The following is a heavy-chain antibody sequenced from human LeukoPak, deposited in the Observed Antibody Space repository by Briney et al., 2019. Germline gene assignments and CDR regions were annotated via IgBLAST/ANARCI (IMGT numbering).Heavy chain of an antibody. CDR3: ARDFKYYDFWSGTYGMDV. Sequence: GGSLRLSCAASGFTFSSYSMNWVRQAPGKGLEWVSSISSSSSYIYYADSVKGRFTISRDNAKNSLYLQMNSLRAEDTAVYYCARDFKYYDFWSGTYGMDVWGQGTTVTVSS. CDR2: ISSSSSYI. J-gene: IGHJ6*02. V-gene: IGHV3-21*01. CDR1: GFTFSSYS. D-gene: IGHD3-3*01.